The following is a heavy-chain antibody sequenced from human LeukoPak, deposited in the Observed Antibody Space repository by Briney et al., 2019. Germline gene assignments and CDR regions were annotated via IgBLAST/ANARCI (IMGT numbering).Heavy chain of an antibody. CDR2: ISGSGGGT. D-gene: IGHD3-10*01. Sequence: GGSLRLSCAVSGITLNNYGMSWVRQAPGKGLEWVAGISGSGGGTTYADSVKGRFTISRDNSKNTLYLQMNSLRAEDTAVYFCAKRGVVIRVILVGFHKEAYYFDSWGQGALVTVSS. V-gene: IGHV3-23*01. CDR3: AKRGVVIRVILVGFHKEAYYFDS. CDR1: GITLNNYG. J-gene: IGHJ4*02.